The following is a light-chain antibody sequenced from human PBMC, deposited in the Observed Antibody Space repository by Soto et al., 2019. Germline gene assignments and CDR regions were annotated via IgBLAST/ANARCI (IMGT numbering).Light chain of an antibody. CDR3: QSYDSSLSGSV. V-gene: IGLV1-40*01. CDR1: SSNIGAFYH. CDR2: GNN. Sequence: QSVLTQPPSVSGAPGQRVTISCTGSSSNIGAFYHVHWYQQLPVTAPKLLIYGNNNRPSGVPDRCSGSNSGTSASLAITGLQAEAEADYFCQSYDSSLSGSVFGGGTKLTV. J-gene: IGLJ3*02.